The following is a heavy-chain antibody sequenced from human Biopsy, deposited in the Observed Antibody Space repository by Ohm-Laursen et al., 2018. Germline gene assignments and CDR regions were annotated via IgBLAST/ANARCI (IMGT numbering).Heavy chain of an antibody. CDR2: ISYDGSKT. V-gene: IGHV3-30*18. CDR3: AKDKGTFNFYYYAMDV. D-gene: IGHD2/OR15-2a*01. Sequence: SLRLSCAASGFSVSSYDMNWVRQAPGKGLEWVAAISYDGSKTDYGDSVKGRLNISRDNSKNTLDLQMSSLRVEDTAVYFCAKDKGTFNFYYYAMDVWGQGTTVTVSS. J-gene: IGHJ6*02. CDR1: GFSVSSYD.